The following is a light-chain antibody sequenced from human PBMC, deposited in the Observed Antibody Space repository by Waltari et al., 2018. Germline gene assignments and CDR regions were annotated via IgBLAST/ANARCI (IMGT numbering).Light chain of an antibody. V-gene: IGKV3-15*01. CDR3: QQYDNWPCCT. Sequence: EIVMTQSPAILSVSPGEGATLSCRASQSVGSNLAWYQQKPGQAPRVLIYGASTRALGVPARFSGSGSGTEFTLTISGLQSEDFAVYYCQQYDNWPCCTFGPGTRVDIK. CDR1: QSVGSN. CDR2: GAS. J-gene: IGKJ3*01.